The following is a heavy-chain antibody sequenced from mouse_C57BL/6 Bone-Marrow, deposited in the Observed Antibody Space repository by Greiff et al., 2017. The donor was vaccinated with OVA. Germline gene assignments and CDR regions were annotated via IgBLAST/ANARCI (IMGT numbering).Heavy chain of an antibody. CDR3: ARENDGCHWFAY. CDR1: GFTFSSYA. D-gene: IGHD2-3*01. CDR2: ISDGGSYT. V-gene: IGHV5-4*01. J-gene: IGHJ3*01. Sequence: EVQVVESGGGLVKPGGSLKLSCAASGFTFSSYAMSWVRQTPEKRLEWVATISDGGSYTYYPDNVKGRFTISRDNAKNNLYLQMSHLKSEDTAMYYCARENDGCHWFAYWGQGTLVTVSA.